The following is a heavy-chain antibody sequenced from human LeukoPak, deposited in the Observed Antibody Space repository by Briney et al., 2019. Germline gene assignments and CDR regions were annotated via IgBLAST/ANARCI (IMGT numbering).Heavy chain of an antibody. CDR3: VSDAFDI. CDR1: GFTFSNFE. V-gene: IGHV3-48*03. J-gene: IGHJ3*02. CDR2: ISSSGSAI. Sequence: PGGSLRLSCAAFGFTFSNFEMTWVRQAPEKGLELVSYISSSGSAIYYGDSVKGQFTISRDNAKNSLYLQMNNLRAEDTAVYYCVSDAFDIWGQGTMVTVSS.